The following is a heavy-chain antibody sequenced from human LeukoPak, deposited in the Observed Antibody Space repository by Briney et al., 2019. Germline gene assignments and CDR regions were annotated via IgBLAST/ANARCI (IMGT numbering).Heavy chain of an antibody. D-gene: IGHD4-11*01. V-gene: IGHV3-64*01. CDR3: ARWGYYSNYDY. CDR2: ICSNGGCT. J-gene: IGHJ4*02. CDR1: GFTFSTFA. Sequence: PGGSLRFSCAASGFTFSTFAMHWVRQAPGKQLEYVSAICSNGGCTYYANSVKGRFTISRDNSKNTLYLQMGSLRAEDMAVYYCARWGYYSNYDYWGQGTLVTVSS.